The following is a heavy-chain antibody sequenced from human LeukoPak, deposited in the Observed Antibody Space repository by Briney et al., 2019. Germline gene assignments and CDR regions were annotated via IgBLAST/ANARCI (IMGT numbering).Heavy chain of an antibody. CDR1: GYTFTGYY. CDR2: INPNSGGT. V-gene: IGHV1-2*02. D-gene: IGHD1-26*01. CDR3: ARVRREQYDPFDY. Sequence: ASVKVPCKASGYTFTGYYMHWVRQAPGQGLEWMGWINPNSGGTNYAQKFQGRVTMTRDTSISTAYMELSRLRSDDTAVYYCARVRREQYDPFDYWGQGTLVTVSS. J-gene: IGHJ4*02.